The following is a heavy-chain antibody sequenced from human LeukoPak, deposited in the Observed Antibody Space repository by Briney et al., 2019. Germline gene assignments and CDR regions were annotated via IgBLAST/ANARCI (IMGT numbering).Heavy chain of an antibody. Sequence: PSETLSLTCAVYGGSFSGYYWSWIRQPPGKGLEWIGEINHSGSTNYNPSLKSRVTISVDTSKNQFSLKLSSVTAADTAVYYCLALRQRNAFDIWGQGTMVTVSS. D-gene: IGHD3-16*01. V-gene: IGHV4-34*03. CDR1: GGSFSGYY. CDR3: LALRQRNAFDI. J-gene: IGHJ3*02. CDR2: INHSGST.